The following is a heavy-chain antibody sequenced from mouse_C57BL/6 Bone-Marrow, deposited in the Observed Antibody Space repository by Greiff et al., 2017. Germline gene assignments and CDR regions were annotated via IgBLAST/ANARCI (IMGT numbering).Heavy chain of an antibody. J-gene: IGHJ4*01. CDR3: ARRRWLLPYYAVDY. CDR2: IDPSDSYT. D-gene: IGHD2-3*01. V-gene: IGHV1-50*01. CDR1: GYTFTSYW. Sequence: QVQLQQPGAELVKPGASVKLSCKASGYTFTSYWMQWVKQRPGQGLEWIGEIDPSDSYTNYNQKFKGKATLTVDTSSSTAYMQLSSLTSEDSAVYYCARRRWLLPYYAVDYWGQGTSVTVSS.